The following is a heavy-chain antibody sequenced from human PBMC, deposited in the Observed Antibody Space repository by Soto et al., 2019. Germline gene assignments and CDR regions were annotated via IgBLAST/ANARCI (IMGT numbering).Heavy chain of an antibody. CDR3: AADVFHGYGDYEGADAFDI. Sequence: ASVKVSCKASGYTFANYAIHWVRQAPGQGLQWMGWINVVNGNTQFSHNFQGKVIMTEDRPSDTLYLDLSSLRSEDTAVYYFAADVFHGYGDYEGADAFDIWGPGTVVTVSS. CDR1: GYTFANYA. D-gene: IGHD4-17*01. CDR2: INVVNGNT. V-gene: IGHV1-3*01. J-gene: IGHJ3*02.